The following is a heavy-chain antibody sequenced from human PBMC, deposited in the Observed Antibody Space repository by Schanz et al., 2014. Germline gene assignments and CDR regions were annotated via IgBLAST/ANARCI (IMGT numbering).Heavy chain of an antibody. CDR2: IYRGGSS. D-gene: IGHD6-19*01. CDR3: ARDHQWLARYYMDV. V-gene: IGHV3-66*01. J-gene: IGHJ6*03. CDR1: GFTFSRYA. Sequence: EVQLVESGGALVQPGGSLRLSCAASGFTFSRYAMHWVRQAPGKGLEWVSVIYRGGSSYYADSVKGRFTISRDNSMNTLHLQMNSLRVEDTAVYYCARDHQWLARYYMDVWGKGTTVTVSS.